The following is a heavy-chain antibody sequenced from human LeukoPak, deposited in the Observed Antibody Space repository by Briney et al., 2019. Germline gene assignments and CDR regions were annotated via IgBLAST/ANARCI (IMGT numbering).Heavy chain of an antibody. CDR1: GFTFSDYA. Sequence: GGSLRLSCAASGFTFSDYAMSWVRQAPGKGLEWVSAISGSGGSTYYADSVKGRFTISRDNSKNTLYLQMNSLRAEDTAVYYCAKSYLAVTAPSDYWGQGTLVTVSS. V-gene: IGHV3-23*01. J-gene: IGHJ4*02. CDR2: ISGSGGST. CDR3: AKSYLAVTAPSDY. D-gene: IGHD2-21*02.